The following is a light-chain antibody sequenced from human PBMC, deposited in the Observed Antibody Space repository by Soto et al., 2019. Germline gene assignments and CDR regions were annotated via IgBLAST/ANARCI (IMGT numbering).Light chain of an antibody. V-gene: IGLV2-14*03. CDR3: SSYTSSSTVI. Sequence: QSALTQPASVSGSPGQSITISCTGTSSDVGGYNFVSWYQQHPGKAPKFIIYDVSNRPSGVSNRFSGSRSGNTASLTTSGLQVEDEADYYCSSYTSSSTVIFGGGTKLTVL. J-gene: IGLJ2*01. CDR1: SSDVGGYNF. CDR2: DVS.